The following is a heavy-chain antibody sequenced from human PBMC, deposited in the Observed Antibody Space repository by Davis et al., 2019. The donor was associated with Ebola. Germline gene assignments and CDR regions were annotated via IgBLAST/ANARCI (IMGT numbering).Heavy chain of an antibody. CDR3: ARGPKGVVTARDYYYGMDV. Sequence: GRFTISRDNAKNSLYLQMNSLRAEDTAVYYCARGPKGVVTARDYYYGMDVWGQGTTVTVSS. V-gene: IGHV3-7*04. J-gene: IGHJ6*02. D-gene: IGHD3-3*01.